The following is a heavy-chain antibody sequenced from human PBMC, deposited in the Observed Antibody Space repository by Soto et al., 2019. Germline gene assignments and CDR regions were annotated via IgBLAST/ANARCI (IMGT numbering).Heavy chain of an antibody. Sequence: QVQLVQSGAEVKKPGASVKVSCKTSGYIFTGHYMQWVRQAPGQGLEWMGWINPDTGVTNFAQRFQGRVTLASDTSITTVHMEVSRLTSDDTAVYFCARAYSGTYAFDYWGQGTLVTVSS. D-gene: IGHD6-19*01. CDR3: ARAYSGTYAFDY. J-gene: IGHJ4*02. CDR2: INPDTGVT. CDR1: GYIFTGHY. V-gene: IGHV1-2*02.